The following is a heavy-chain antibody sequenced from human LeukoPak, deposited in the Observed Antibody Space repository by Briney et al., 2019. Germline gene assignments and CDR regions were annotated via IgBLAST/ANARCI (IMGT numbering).Heavy chain of an antibody. Sequence: ASVKVSCKASGYTFTSYAMHWVRQAPGQRLEWMGWINAGNGNTKYSQEFQGRVTITRDTSASTAYMELSSLRSEDMAVYYCARGEYYYDSSGEGAGAFDYWGQGTLVTVSS. CDR2: INAGNGNT. J-gene: IGHJ4*02. V-gene: IGHV1-3*03. CDR3: ARGEYYYDSSGEGAGAFDY. D-gene: IGHD3-22*01. CDR1: GYTFTSYA.